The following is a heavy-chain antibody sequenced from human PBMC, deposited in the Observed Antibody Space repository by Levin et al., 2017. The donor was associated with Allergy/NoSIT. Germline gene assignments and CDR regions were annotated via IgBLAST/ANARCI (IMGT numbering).Heavy chain of an antibody. Sequence: GGSLRLSCAASGFTFGDYGMHWVRQAPGKGLQWVAVIWWNGNNKFYGDSVKGRFSISRDNSKNTLSLQMNSLRGEDTAVYYCARANRNWDYVEDGPNFDYWVRGTLVTVSS. CDR2: IWWNGNNK. CDR3: ARANRNWDYVEDGPNFDY. D-gene: IGHD1-7*01. J-gene: IGHJ4*02. V-gene: IGHV3-33*01. CDR1: GFTFGDYG.